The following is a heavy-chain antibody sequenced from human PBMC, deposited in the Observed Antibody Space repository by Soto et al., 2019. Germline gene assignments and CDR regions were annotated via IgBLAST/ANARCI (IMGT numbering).Heavy chain of an antibody. CDR3: ARAHCTNGVCYRGMDV. Sequence: SETLSLTCAVSGGSISSSNWWSWVRQPPGKGLEWIGEIYHSGSTYYNPSLKSRVTISVDTSKNQFSLKLSSVTAADTAVYYCARAHCTNGVCYRGMDVWGQGTTVTVSS. V-gene: IGHV4-4*02. CDR2: IYHSGST. CDR1: GGSISSSNW. J-gene: IGHJ6*02. D-gene: IGHD2-8*01.